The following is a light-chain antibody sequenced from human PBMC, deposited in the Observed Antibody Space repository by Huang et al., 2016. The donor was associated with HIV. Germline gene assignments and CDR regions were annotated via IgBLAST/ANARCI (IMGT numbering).Light chain of an antibody. J-gene: IGKJ1*01. CDR2: GGS. Sequence: DIVMTQSPATLSVSPGERATLSCRASQSVGYNVAWYQQKPGQAPRLLIYGGSTRATCIPGRFSGSGSGTEFTLTISSLQSEDFAIYYCQQFSKWPPWTFGQGTKVEIK. CDR1: QSVGYN. CDR3: QQFSKWPPWT. V-gene: IGKV3-15*01.